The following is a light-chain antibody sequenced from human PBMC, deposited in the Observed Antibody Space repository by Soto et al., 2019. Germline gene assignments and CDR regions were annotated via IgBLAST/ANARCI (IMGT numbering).Light chain of an antibody. CDR3: QQSYSTTWT. Sequence: DVEITHSPATLSASVGARVTITCRASQSIRSHLNWYQQQPGKAPKLLIYAASSLQSGVTSRFSGSGSETDFTLTISSLQPEDFATYSCQQSYSTTWTFGQGTKVDIK. V-gene: IGKV1-39*01. CDR1: QSIRSH. J-gene: IGKJ1*01. CDR2: AAS.